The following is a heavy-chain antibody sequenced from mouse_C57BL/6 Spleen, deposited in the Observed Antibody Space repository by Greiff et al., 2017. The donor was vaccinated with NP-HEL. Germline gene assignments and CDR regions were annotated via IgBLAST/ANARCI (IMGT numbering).Heavy chain of an antibody. CDR3: ARWDGYYEFAY. D-gene: IGHD2-3*01. V-gene: IGHV1-55*01. CDR1: GYTFTSYW. J-gene: IGHJ3*01. CDR2: IYPGSGST. Sequence: QVQLQQPGAELVKPGASVKMSCKASGYTFTSYWITWVKQRPGQGLEWIGDIYPGSGSTNYNEKFKSKATLTVATSSSTAYMQLSSLTSEDSAVYYCARWDGYYEFAYWGQGTLVTVSA.